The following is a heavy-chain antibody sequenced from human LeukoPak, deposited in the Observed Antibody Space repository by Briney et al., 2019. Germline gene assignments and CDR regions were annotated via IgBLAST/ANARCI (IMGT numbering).Heavy chain of an antibody. CDR3: ADSDGYYYDV. CDR2: ISNDGGNR. Sequence: GRSLRLSRVASGFTSGFTFSYYAMHWVRQAPGKGLEWVAFISNDGGNRYFANSVKGRFTISRDNSKNTVYLQMNSLGAEDTAVYYCADSDGYYYDVWGQGTLVTVS. CDR1: GFTFSYYA. D-gene: IGHD2-15*01. V-gene: IGHV3-30-3*01. J-gene: IGHJ4*02.